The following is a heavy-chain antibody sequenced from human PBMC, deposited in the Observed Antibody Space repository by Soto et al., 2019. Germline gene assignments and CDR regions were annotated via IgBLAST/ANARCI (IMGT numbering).Heavy chain of an antibody. Sequence: QVQLVESGGGVVQPGRSLRLSCAASGFAFSNYAMHWVRQAPGKGLEWVAVMSFDGSTTFYADSVKGRFTISRDNSKSTLFLQMDSLRIEDTAVYYCARGIAVAGGGDYWGQGTLVTVSS. J-gene: IGHJ4*02. CDR2: MSFDGSTT. V-gene: IGHV3-30-3*01. CDR1: GFAFSNYA. CDR3: ARGIAVAGGGDY. D-gene: IGHD6-19*01.